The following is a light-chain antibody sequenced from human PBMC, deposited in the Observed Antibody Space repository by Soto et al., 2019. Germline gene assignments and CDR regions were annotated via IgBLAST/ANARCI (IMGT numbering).Light chain of an antibody. V-gene: IGLV6-57*03. CDR1: SGSIASTY. CDR2: DDN. J-gene: IGLJ2*01. CDR3: QSYTVDSQV. Sequence: NFMLTQPHCVSESPGKTVTISCTRSSGSIASTYVQWYQKRPGRAPATVIFDDNQRPSGVPDRFSASIDSSSNSAFLTISGLRPDDEADYYCQSYTVDSQVFGGGTKLTVL.